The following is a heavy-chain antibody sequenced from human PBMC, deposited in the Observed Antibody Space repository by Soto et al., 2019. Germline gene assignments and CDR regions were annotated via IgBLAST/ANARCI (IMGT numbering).Heavy chain of an antibody. CDR2: IGASGDIT. D-gene: IGHD2-21*02. J-gene: IGHJ4*02. CDR1: GLSFTNFA. CDR3: AKDDFTERGDDYFDY. Sequence: GGSLRLSCAASGLSFTNFAMSWVRQAPGKGLEWVAGIGASGDITWYADSVKGRLSISRDNSKNTLYLQLNSLRFEDTAVYYCAKDDFTERGDDYFDYWGPGTLVTVSS. V-gene: IGHV3-23*01.